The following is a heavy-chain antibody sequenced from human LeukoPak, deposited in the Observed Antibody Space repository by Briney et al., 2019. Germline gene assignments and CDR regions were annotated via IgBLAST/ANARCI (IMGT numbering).Heavy chain of an antibody. CDR1: GGSISSYY. CDR3: ARRSYGEVWPFDY. V-gene: IGHV4-59*01. CDR2: IYYSGST. J-gene: IGHJ4*02. Sequence: SETLSLTCTVSGGSISSYYWRWIRQPPGKGLEWMGNIYYSGSTNYNPSLKSRVTISVDTSKKQFSLKLSSVTAADTAVYYCARRSYGEVWPFDYWGQGTLVTVSS. D-gene: IGHD1-26*01.